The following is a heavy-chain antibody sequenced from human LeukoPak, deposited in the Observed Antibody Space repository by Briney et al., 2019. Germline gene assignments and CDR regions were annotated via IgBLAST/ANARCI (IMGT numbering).Heavy chain of an antibody. D-gene: IGHD2-2*01. J-gene: IGHJ4*02. CDR1: GFTFSSYS. V-gene: IGHV3-48*01. Sequence: GGSLRLSCAASGFTFSSYSMNWVRQAPGRGLEWVSYISSSSSTIYYADSVKGRFTISRDNAKNSLYLQMNSLRAEDTAVYYCARDGMVVVPAATFDYWGQGTLVTVSS. CDR2: ISSSSSTI. CDR3: ARDGMVVVPAATFDY.